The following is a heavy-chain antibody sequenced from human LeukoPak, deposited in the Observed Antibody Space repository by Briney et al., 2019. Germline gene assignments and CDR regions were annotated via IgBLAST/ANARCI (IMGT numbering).Heavy chain of an antibody. CDR1: GFTVSSNY. Sequence: PGGSLRLSCAASGFTVSSNYMSWVRQAPGKGLEWVSVIYSGGSTYYADSVKGRFTISRDNSKNTLYLQMNSLRAEDTAVYYCARDRDRTYYYDSRGAFDIWGQGTVVTVSS. CDR2: IYSGGST. V-gene: IGHV3-53*01. CDR3: ARDRDRTYYYDSRGAFDI. D-gene: IGHD3-22*01. J-gene: IGHJ3*02.